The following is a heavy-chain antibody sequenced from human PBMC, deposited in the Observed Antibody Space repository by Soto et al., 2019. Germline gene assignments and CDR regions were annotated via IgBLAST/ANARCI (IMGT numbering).Heavy chain of an antibody. V-gene: IGHV3-33*01. Sequence: GGSLRLSCAASGFTFSSYGMHWVRQAPGKGLEWVAVIWYDGSNKYYADSVKGRFTISRDNSKNTLYLQMNSLRAEDTAVYYCARDENGDYNLNFDYWGQGTLVTVSS. CDR1: GFTFSSYG. J-gene: IGHJ4*02. CDR3: ARDENGDYNLNFDY. CDR2: IWYDGSNK. D-gene: IGHD4-17*01.